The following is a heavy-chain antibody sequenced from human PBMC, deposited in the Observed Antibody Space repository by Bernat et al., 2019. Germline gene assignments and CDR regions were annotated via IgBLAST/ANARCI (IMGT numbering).Heavy chain of an antibody. J-gene: IGHJ4*02. CDR1: GFPFDDSA. CDR2: ISWNSNSI. D-gene: IGHD6-13*01. Sequence: VQLVESGGGVVQPGRSLRLSCAASGFPFDDSAMHWVRQAPGKGLEWVSGISWNSNSIGYADSVKGRFTISRDNTKNSLYLQMNSLRAEDTALYYCAKDTVGSSWYGGFDYWGQGTLVTVSS. V-gene: IGHV3-9*01. CDR3: AKDTVGSSWYGGFDY.